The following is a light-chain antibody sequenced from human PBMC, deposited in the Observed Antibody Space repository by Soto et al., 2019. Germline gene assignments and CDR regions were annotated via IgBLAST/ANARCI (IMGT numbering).Light chain of an antibody. CDR1: QSVSSY. CDR3: QQRSNWPT. Sequence: EIGLKQSPATLSLSPGERATLSCRASQSVSSYLAWYQQKPGQAPRLLIYDASNRATGIPARFSGSGSGTDFTLTISSLEPEDFAVYYCQQRSNWPTFGPATKVDI. V-gene: IGKV3-11*01. J-gene: IGKJ3*01. CDR2: DAS.